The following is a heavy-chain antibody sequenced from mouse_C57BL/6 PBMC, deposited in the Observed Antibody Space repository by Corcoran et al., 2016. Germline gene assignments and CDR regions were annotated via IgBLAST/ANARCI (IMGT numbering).Heavy chain of an antibody. CDR1: GYTFTDYY. V-gene: IGHV1-26*01. J-gene: IGHJ2*01. CDR3: ANYDYPDY. CDR2: INPNNGGT. Sequence: EVQLQQSGPELVKPGASVKISCKASGYTFTDYYMNWVKQSHGKSLEWIGDINPNNGGTSYNQKFKGKATLTVDKSSSTAYMELRSLTSEDSAVYYCANYDYPDYWGQGTTLTVSS. D-gene: IGHD2-4*01.